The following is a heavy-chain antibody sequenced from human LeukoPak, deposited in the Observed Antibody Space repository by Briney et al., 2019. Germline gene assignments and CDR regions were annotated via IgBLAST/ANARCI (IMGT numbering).Heavy chain of an antibody. CDR3: AREVEDFWSGYYIGMVDY. J-gene: IGHJ4*02. D-gene: IGHD3-3*01. V-gene: IGHV4-4*07. Sequence: SETLSLTCTVSGGSISSYYWSWLRQPAGKGLEWIGRIYTSGSTNYNPSLKSRVTMSVDTSKNQFSLKLSSVTAADTAVYYCAREVEDFWSGYYIGMVDYWGQGTLVTVSS. CDR1: GGSISSYY. CDR2: IYTSGST.